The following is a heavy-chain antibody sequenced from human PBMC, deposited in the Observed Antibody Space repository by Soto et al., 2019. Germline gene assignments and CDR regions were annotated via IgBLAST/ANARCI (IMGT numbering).Heavy chain of an antibody. CDR1: GFTFSIYA. J-gene: IGHJ3*02. CDR3: AKLGSNGWYDAFDI. Sequence: EVQLLESGVGLVQPGGSLRLSCAASGFTFSIYAMTWVRQAPGKGLEWVSTISGSGTSAYYADSVKGRFTFSRDNSKDTLYLQMNSLRAEDTALYYCAKLGSNGWYDAFDIWGQGTVVTVSS. V-gene: IGHV3-23*01. CDR2: ISGSGTSA. D-gene: IGHD6-19*01.